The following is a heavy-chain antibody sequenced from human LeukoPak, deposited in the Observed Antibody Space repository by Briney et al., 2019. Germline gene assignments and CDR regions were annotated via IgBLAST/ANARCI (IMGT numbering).Heavy chain of an antibody. CDR2: ITSSGSTR. CDR3: ARGYSTSPNDY. J-gene: IGHJ4*02. D-gene: IGHD2-2*01. CDR1: GFSFSDYY. V-gene: IGHV3-11*01. Sequence: GSLRLSCAASGFSFSDYYTSWIRQAPGKGLEWVSYITSSGSTRYYADSVKGRFTISRDNAKNSLHLQMNSLRAEDTAVYYCARGYSTSPNDYWGQGTLVTVSS.